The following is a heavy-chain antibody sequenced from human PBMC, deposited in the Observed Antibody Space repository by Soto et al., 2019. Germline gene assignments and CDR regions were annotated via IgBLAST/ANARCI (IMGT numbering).Heavy chain of an antibody. CDR3: AREGLQWLVRGSWFDP. J-gene: IGHJ5*02. V-gene: IGHV3-33*01. CDR2: IWYDGSNK. Sequence: PGGSLRLSCAASGFTFSSYGMHWVRQAPGKGLEWVAVIWYDGSNKYYADSVKGRFTISRDNSKNTLYLQMNSLRAEDTAVYYCAREGLQWLVRGSWFDPWGQGTLVTVSS. D-gene: IGHD6-19*01. CDR1: GFTFSSYG.